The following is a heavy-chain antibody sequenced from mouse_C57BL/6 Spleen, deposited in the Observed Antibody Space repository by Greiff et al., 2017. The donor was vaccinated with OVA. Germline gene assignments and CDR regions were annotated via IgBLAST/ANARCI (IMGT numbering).Heavy chain of an antibody. V-gene: IGHV1-64*01. CDR1: GYTFTSYW. CDR3: ASESDITTVVAKGY. Sequence: QVQLQQPGAELVKPGASVKLSCKASGYTFTSYWMHWVKQRPGQGLEWIGMIHPNSGSTNYNEKFKSKATLTVDKSSSTAYMQLSSLTSAYSAVYYYASESDITTVVAKGYWGQGTTLTVSS. CDR2: IHPNSGST. J-gene: IGHJ2*01. D-gene: IGHD1-1*01.